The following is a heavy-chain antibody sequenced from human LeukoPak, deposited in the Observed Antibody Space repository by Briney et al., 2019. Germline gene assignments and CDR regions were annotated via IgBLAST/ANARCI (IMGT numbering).Heavy chain of an antibody. CDR1: GYTFTSYD. CDR3: ARSSPWSGYYIRIPREYGMDV. J-gene: IGHJ6*02. CDR2: MNPNSGNT. Sequence: AASVKVSCKASGYTFTSYDINWVRQATGQGLEWMGWMNPNSGNTGYAQKFQGRVTMTRNTSISTAYMELSSLRSEDTAVYYCARSSPWSGYYIRIPREYGMDVWGQGTTVTVSS. D-gene: IGHD3-3*01. V-gene: IGHV1-8*01.